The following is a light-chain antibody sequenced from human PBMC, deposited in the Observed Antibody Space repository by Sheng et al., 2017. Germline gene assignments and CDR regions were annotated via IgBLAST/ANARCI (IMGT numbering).Light chain of an antibody. Sequence: DIVLTQSPGTLSLSPGERATLSCRASQSFGSDSLAWYQQKPGQAPRLLIYGISIRATGIPDRFSGSGSGTDFTLTISRLEPEDSAVYYCQQYAGSRTFGQGTEGGNQT. CDR3: QQYAGSRT. CDR1: QSFGSDS. V-gene: IGKV3-20*01. J-gene: IGKJ1*01. CDR2: GIS.